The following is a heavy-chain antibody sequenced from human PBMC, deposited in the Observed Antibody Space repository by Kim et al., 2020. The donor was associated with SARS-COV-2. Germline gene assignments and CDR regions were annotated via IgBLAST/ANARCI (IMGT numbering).Heavy chain of an antibody. J-gene: IGHJ4*02. CDR1: GYTFSTYA. V-gene: IGHV3-23*01. CDR2: ISGRGGST. CDR3: AKDLWFGDSLYHSLSLY. D-gene: IGHD3-10*01. Sequence: GGSLRLSCVASGYTFSTYAMSWVRQAPGKGLEWLSGISGRGGSTYNADSVKGRFAISRDNSKNTLYLQMNGLRAEDTAIYYCAKDLWFGDSLYHSLSLYLGQGTLVTVSS.